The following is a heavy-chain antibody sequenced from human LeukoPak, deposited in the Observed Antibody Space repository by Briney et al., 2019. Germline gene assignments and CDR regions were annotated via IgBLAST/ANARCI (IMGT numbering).Heavy chain of an antibody. J-gene: IGHJ4*02. CDR1: GCTFSGYY. CDR2: ISASGSTI. CDR3: AVDVRQQLGRYYFDY. D-gene: IGHD6-13*01. V-gene: IGHV3-11*04. Sequence: SLRLSCEASGCTFSGYYMSWVRQAPGQGLEWVSYISASGSTIYYADSVKGRVTMSRDNAKNSLYLQMNSLRAEDTAVYYCAVDVRQQLGRYYFDYWGQGTLVTVSS.